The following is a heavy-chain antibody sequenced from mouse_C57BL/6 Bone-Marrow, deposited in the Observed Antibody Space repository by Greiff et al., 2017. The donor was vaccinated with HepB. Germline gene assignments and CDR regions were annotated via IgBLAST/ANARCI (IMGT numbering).Heavy chain of an antibody. V-gene: IGHV1-80*01. CDR1: GYAFSSYW. J-gene: IGHJ1*03. CDR3: ARVRLREDWYFDV. Sequence: VQLQQSGAELVKPGASVKISCKASGYAFSSYWMNWVKQRPGKGLEWIGQIYPGDGDTNYNGKFKGKATLTADKSSSTAYMQLSSLTSEDSAVYFCARVRLREDWYFDVWGTGTTVTVSS. D-gene: IGHD2-2*01. CDR2: IYPGDGDT.